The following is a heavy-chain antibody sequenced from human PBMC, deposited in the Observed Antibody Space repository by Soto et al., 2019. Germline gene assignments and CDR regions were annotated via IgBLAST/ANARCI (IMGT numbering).Heavy chain of an antibody. V-gene: IGHV4-39*01. J-gene: IGHJ4*02. CDR3: ARREPYYYDSSGYYVYGY. Sequence: QLQLQESGPGLVKPSETLSLTCTVSGGSISSSSYYWGWIRQPPGKGLEWIGSIYYSGSTYYNPSPKSRVPLSVATSKNQFSLKLSSVTAADTAVYYCARREPYYYDSSGYYVYGYWGQGTLVTVSS. CDR2: IYYSGST. CDR1: GGSISSSSYY. D-gene: IGHD3-22*01.